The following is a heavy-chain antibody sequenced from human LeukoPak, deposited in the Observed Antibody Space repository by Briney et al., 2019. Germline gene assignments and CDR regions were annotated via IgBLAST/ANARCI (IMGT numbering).Heavy chain of an antibody. CDR3: ARVYYDILTGYYAYGMDV. J-gene: IGHJ6*02. CDR1: GGSLSGYY. V-gene: IGHV4-34*01. CDR2: INHSGST. D-gene: IGHD3-9*01. Sequence: SETLSLTCAVYGGSLSGYYWSWIRQPPGKGLEWIGEINHSGSTNYNPSLKSRVTISVDTSKNQFSLKLSSVTAADTAVYYCARVYYDILTGYYAYGMDVWGQGTTVTVSS.